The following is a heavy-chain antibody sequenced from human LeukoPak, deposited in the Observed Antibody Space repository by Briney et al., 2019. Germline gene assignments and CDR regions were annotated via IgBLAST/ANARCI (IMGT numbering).Heavy chain of an antibody. J-gene: IGHJ4*02. Sequence: PGGSLRLSCAASGFTFSSYSMSWVRQAPGKGLEWVSAISGSGGSTYYADSVKGRFTISRDNSKNTLYLQMNSLRAEDTAVYYCAKERYVRGVIITGLFDYWGQGTLVTVSS. D-gene: IGHD3-10*02. V-gene: IGHV3-23*01. CDR2: ISGSGGST. CDR3: AKERYVRGVIITGLFDY. CDR1: GFTFSSYS.